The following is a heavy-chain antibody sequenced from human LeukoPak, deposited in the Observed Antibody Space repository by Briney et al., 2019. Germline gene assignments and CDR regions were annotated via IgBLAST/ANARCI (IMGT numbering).Heavy chain of an antibody. J-gene: IGHJ6*03. CDR1: GGSISSGGYS. CDR2: IYYSGST. Sequence: PSQTLSLTCAVSGGSISSGGYSWSWIRQPPGKGLEWIGYIYYSGSTYYNPSLKSRVTISVDTSKNQFSLKLSSVTAADTAVYYCARDVRGSSGRYYYYYMDVWGKGTTVTVSS. V-gene: IGHV4-30-4*07. CDR3: ARDVRGSSGRYYYYYMDV. D-gene: IGHD3-22*01.